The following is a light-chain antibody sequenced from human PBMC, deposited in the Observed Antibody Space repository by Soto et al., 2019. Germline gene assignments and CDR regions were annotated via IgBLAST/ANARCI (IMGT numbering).Light chain of an antibody. CDR2: EVT. CDR3: SSYTTSSTHVV. V-gene: IGLV2-14*01. CDR1: SSDIGGYNF. J-gene: IGLJ2*01. Sequence: QSALTQPASVSGSPGQSITISCTGTSSDIGGYNFVSWYQQHPDKAPKLVISEVTNRPSGVSNRFSGSKSGNTASLTISGLQAEDEADYYCSSYTTSSTHVVFGGGTKLTVL.